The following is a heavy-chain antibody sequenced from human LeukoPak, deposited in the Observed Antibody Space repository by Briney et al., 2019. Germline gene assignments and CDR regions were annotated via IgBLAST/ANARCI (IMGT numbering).Heavy chain of an antibody. CDR3: ATIYCSGGSCHYLEY. CDR2: IKPDGSDK. CDR1: GFTFTSYW. D-gene: IGHD2-15*01. Sequence: GGSMRLSCAASGFTFTSYWMSWVRQAPGKGLEWVANIKPDGSDKYYVDSVKGRFTISRDNVKDSLYLRMNSLRVEDTAVYYCATIYCSGGSCHYLEYWGQGTLVTVSS. J-gene: IGHJ4*02. V-gene: IGHV3-7*01.